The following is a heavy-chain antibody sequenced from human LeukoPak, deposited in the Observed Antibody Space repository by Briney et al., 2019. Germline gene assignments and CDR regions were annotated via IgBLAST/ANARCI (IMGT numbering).Heavy chain of an antibody. Sequence: PSETLSLTCTVSGGSISSSSYYWGWIRQPPGKGLEWIGSIYYSGSTYYNPSLKSRVTTSVDTSKNQFSLKLSSVTAADTAVYYCARDTTMDYYDSRGYSHDAFDIWGQGTMVTVSS. CDR3: ARDTTMDYYDSRGYSHDAFDI. V-gene: IGHV4-39*02. D-gene: IGHD3-22*01. CDR1: GGSISSSSYY. CDR2: IYYSGST. J-gene: IGHJ3*02.